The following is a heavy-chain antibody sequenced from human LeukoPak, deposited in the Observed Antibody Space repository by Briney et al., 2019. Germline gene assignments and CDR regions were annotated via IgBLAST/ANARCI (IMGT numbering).Heavy chain of an antibody. J-gene: IGHJ4*02. CDR2: LYHSGST. CDR3: ATAPGLPLFDN. V-gene: IGHV4-59*08. D-gene: IGHD4-11*01. Sequence: KPSETLSLTCTVSDGSISSYYWSWIRQPPGKGLEWIGDLYHSGSTNYNPSLKSRVTISVDMSKNQFSLKVTSVTAADTAVYYCATAPGLPLFDNWGQGTLVTVSS. CDR1: DGSISSYY.